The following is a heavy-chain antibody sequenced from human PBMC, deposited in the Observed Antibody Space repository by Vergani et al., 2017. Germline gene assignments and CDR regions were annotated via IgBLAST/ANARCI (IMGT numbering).Heavy chain of an antibody. CDR1: GYTFTGYY. CDR2: INPNSGGT. V-gene: IGHV1-2*02. CDR3: VRDLWWERPYWYFDL. D-gene: IGHD2-21*01. Sequence: QVQLVQSGAEVKKPGASVKVSCKASGYTFTGYYMHWVRQAPGQGLEWMGWINPNSGGTNYAQKFQGRVTMTRDTSISTAYMELSRLRSDDTAVYYCVRDLWWERPYWYFDLWGRGTLVTVSS. J-gene: IGHJ2*01.